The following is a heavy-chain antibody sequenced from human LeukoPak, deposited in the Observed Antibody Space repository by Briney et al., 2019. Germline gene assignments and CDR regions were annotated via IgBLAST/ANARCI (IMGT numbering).Heavy chain of an antibody. CDR3: AIGQGVITWGGADVYDV. J-gene: IGHJ3*01. D-gene: IGHD3-16*01. Sequence: ASVRVSCKASEYTFTNYGINWVRQAPGQRPEWMGWFSPYNGDTKYAPKLKGRVTLTADTLTSTAYMELRTLISDDTATYYCAIGQGVITWGGADVYDVWGQGTTVIVSS. CDR1: EYTFTNYG. CDR2: FSPYNGDT. V-gene: IGHV1-18*01.